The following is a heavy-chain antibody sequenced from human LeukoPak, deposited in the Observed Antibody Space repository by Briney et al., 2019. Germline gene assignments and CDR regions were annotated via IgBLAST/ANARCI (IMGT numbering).Heavy chain of an antibody. V-gene: IGHV4-34*01. CDR1: GGSISSYY. CDR3: AIEYSYGYSDAFDI. J-gene: IGHJ3*02. D-gene: IGHD5-18*01. Sequence: SETLSLTCGVSGGSISSYYWAWIRQAPGKGLEWIGEINHSGSTNYNPSLKSRVTISVDTSKNQFPLKLSSVTAADTAVYYCAIEYSYGYSDAFDIWGQGTMVTVSS. CDR2: INHSGST.